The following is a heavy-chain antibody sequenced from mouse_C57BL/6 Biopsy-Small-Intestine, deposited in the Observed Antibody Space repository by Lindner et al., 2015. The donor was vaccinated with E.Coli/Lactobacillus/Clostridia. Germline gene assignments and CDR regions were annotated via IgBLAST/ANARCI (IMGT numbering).Heavy chain of an antibody. CDR3: AKYYGSSLVYWYFDV. V-gene: IGHV1-62-2*01. CDR1: GYTFTEYT. CDR2: FYPGSGSI. Sequence: VQLQESGAELVKPGASVKLSCKASGYTFTEYTIHWVKQRSGQGLEWIGWFYPGSGSIKYNEKFKDKATLTVDTSSSTAYMQLSSLTSEDSAVYYCAKYYGSSLVYWYFDVWGTGTTVTVSS. D-gene: IGHD1-1*01. J-gene: IGHJ1*03.